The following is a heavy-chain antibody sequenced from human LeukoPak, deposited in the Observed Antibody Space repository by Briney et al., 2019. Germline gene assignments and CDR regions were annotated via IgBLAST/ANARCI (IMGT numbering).Heavy chain of an antibody. V-gene: IGHV3-21*01. CDR3: TRAGESSGWYSAC. Sequence: PGGSLRLSCAASGFTFSSYSMNWVRQAPGKGLQLVSSISSSGAYIFYAESVQGRFTISRDNAKNSLYLQMNSLRAEDTAVYYCTRAGESSGWYSACWGQGTLATVSS. J-gene: IGHJ4*02. CDR2: ISSSGAYI. D-gene: IGHD6-19*01. CDR1: GFTFSSYS.